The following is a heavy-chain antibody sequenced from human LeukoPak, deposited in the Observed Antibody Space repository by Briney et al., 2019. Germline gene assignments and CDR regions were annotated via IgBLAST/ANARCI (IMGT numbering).Heavy chain of an antibody. D-gene: IGHD5-18*01. V-gene: IGHV4-34*01. Sequence: PSETLSLTCAVYGGSFSGYYWTWIRQPPGKGLEWIGEINHSGSTNYNPSLKSRVTISVDTSKNQFSLKLSSVTAADTAVYYCASWAAMATGYYFDYWGQGTLVPVSS. J-gene: IGHJ4*02. CDR3: ASWAAMATGYYFDY. CDR2: INHSGST. CDR1: GGSFSGYY.